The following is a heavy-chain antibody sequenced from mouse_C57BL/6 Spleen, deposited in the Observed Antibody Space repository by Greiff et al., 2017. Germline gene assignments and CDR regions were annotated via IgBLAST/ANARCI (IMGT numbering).Heavy chain of an antibody. CDR2: IYPGDGDT. J-gene: IGHJ2*01. D-gene: IGHD3-2*02. V-gene: IGHV1-80*01. CDR1: GYAFSSYW. Sequence: VQLQQSGAELVKPGASVKISCKASGYAFSSYWMNWVKQRPGKGLEWIGQIYPGDGDTNYNGKFKGKATLTADKSSSTASVQPSSLTSEDSAVYFCARYSSGYVSYWGQGTTLTVSS. CDR3: ARYSSGYVSY.